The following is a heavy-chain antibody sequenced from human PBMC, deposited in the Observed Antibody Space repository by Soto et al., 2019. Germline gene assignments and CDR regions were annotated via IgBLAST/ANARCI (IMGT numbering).Heavy chain of an antibody. J-gene: IGHJ4*01. CDR2: IKSKADGETT. D-gene: IGHD3-22*01. CDR3: TTLPRFGSSGYHYPTRDY. Sequence: EVQLVESGGGLMKPGGSLRLSCAASGFTFSNAWMNWVRQAPGKGLEWVGRIKSKADGETTDYAAPVKGRFSISSDDSESTLYLEMFSRRSEDTAVYYCTTLPRFGSSGYHYPTRDYWGHGTLVTVSS. V-gene: IGHV3-15*07. CDR1: GFTFSNAW.